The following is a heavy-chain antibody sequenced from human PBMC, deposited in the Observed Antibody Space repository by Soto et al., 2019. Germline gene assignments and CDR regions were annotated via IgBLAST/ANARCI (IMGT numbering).Heavy chain of an antibody. CDR3: ATKAYYYDSSGYYFDY. CDR1: GYALTELS. V-gene: IGHV1-24*01. Sequence: ASVKVSCKVSGYALTELSMHWVRQAPGKGLEWMGGFDPEDGETIYAQKFQGRVTMTEDTSTDTAYMELSSLRSEDTAVYYCATKAYYYDSSGYYFDYWGQGTLVTVSS. D-gene: IGHD3-22*01. CDR2: FDPEDGET. J-gene: IGHJ4*02.